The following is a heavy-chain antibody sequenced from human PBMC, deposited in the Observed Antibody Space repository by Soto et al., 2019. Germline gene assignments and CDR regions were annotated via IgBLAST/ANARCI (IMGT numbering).Heavy chain of an antibody. Sequence: QVLLQASGPGLVKPSETLSLTCTVSGGSISSYYWSWIRQPPGKGLEWIGYIYYSGSTNYNPSLKSRVTISVDTSKNQFSLKLSSVTAADTAVYYCARYGDYVHFQHWGQGTLVTVSS. CDR3: ARYGDYVHFQH. CDR1: GGSISSYY. D-gene: IGHD4-17*01. V-gene: IGHV4-59*01. J-gene: IGHJ1*01. CDR2: IYYSGST.